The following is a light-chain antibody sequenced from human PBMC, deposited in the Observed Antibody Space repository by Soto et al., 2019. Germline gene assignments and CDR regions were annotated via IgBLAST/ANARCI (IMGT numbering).Light chain of an antibody. J-gene: IGLJ2*01. CDR3: CSYDGTTTVGVV. V-gene: IGLV2-23*03. CDR1: DRDVGSYNL. Sequence: QSVLTQPASVSGSPGQSITISCTGTDRDVGSYNLVSWYQQHPGKAPKLIIYEGSKRPSGVSNRFSASKSANTASLAISGLQAEDEADYYCCSYDGTTTVGVVFGGGTKLTVL. CDR2: EGS.